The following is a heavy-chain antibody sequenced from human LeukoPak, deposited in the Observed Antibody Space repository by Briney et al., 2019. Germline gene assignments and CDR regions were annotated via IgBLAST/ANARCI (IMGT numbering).Heavy chain of an antibody. D-gene: IGHD5-24*01. V-gene: IGHV3-21*01. CDR2: ISSSSYI. CDR3: ARRLATIEDY. CDR1: GFTFSSYS. J-gene: IGHJ4*02. Sequence: GGSLRLSCAASGFTFSSYSMNWVRQAPGKGLEWVSSISSSSYIYYADSVKGRFTISRDNAKNSLYLQMNSLRAEDTAVYYCARRLATIEDYWGQGTLITVSS.